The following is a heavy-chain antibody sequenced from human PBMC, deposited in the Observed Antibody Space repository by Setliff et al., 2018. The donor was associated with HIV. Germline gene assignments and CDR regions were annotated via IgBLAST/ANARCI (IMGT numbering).Heavy chain of an antibody. Sequence: GGSMRLSCAASGFTFRNYKFNWVRQAPGRGLEWVSSISIGSGGAIDYADSVQGRFTISRDNSKNSLYLQMNGLRVEDTGVYYCARDNLYYNLYDGSPVYGMDVWGQGTTVTVSS. J-gene: IGHJ6*02. D-gene: IGHD3-3*01. CDR2: ISIGSGGAI. V-gene: IGHV3-21*01. CDR3: ARDNLYYNLYDGSPVYGMDV. CDR1: GFTFRNYK.